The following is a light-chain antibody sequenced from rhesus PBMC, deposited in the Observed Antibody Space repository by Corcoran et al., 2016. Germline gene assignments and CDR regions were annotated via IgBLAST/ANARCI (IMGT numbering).Light chain of an antibody. CDR2: KAS. CDR3: QQYSRSPLT. CDR1: QSISSW. J-gene: IGKJ4*01. Sequence: DIQMTQSPSSLSASVEDTVTITCRASQSISSWLAWYQQKPGKAPKLLIYKASSLQSGVPSRFSGRGSGTDFTLTISSLQSEDFATYYCQQYSRSPLTFGGGTKVELK. V-gene: IGKV1-22*01.